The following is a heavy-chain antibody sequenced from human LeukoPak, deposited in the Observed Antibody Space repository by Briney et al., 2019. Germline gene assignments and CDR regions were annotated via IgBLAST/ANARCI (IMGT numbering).Heavy chain of an antibody. CDR3: ARAAGTTFIWFDP. V-gene: IGHV4-31*03. CDR2: IYYSGST. J-gene: IGHJ5*02. Sequence: SETLSLACTVSGGSISSGGYYWSWIRQHPGKGLEWIGYIYYSGSTYYNPSLKSRVTISVDTSKNQFSLKLSSVAAADTAVYYCARAAGTTFIWFDPWGQGTLVTVSS. CDR1: GGSISSGGYY. D-gene: IGHD1-7*01.